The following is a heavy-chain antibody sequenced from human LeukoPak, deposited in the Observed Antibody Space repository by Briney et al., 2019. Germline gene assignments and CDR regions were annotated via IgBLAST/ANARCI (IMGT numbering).Heavy chain of an antibody. D-gene: IGHD2-21*02. CDR2: ISSSSSDT. V-gene: IGHV3-11*06. J-gene: IGHJ4*02. CDR1: GFTFTDWD. Sequence: PGGSLRLSCAASGFTFTDWDMSWIRQAPGKGLRWLSYISSSSSDTSYADSVRGRFTISRDNAKKSVYLQMNSLRAEDTAIYYCARTVVTVPDFDYWGQGTLVTVSS. CDR3: ARTVVTVPDFDY.